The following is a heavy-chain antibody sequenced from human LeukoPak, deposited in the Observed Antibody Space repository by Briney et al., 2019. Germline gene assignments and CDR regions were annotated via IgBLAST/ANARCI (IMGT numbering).Heavy chain of an antibody. D-gene: IGHD1-26*01. V-gene: IGHV3-23*01. J-gene: IGHJ4*02. CDR1: GFTFSSYA. CDR2: ISGSGGST. Sequence: PGGSLRLSCAASGFTFSSYAMSWVRQAPGKGLEWVSAISGSGGSTYYADAVKGRFTISRDNSKNTLYLQMNSLRAEDTAVYYCAKDKNSGSYVDYWGQGTLVTVSS. CDR3: AKDKNSGSYVDY.